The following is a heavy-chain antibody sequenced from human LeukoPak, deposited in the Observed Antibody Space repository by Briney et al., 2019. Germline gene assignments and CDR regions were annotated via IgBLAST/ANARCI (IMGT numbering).Heavy chain of an antibody. Sequence: ASVKVSCKASDYTFTSYGIRWVRQAPGQGLEWMGWISAYNGNTNYAQKLQGRVTMTTDTSTSTAYMELRSLRSDDTAVYYCARTPIVGATNRGASGYWGQGTLVTVSS. D-gene: IGHD1-26*01. J-gene: IGHJ4*02. CDR1: DYTFTSYG. CDR3: ARTPIVGATNRGASGY. V-gene: IGHV1-18*01. CDR2: ISAYNGNT.